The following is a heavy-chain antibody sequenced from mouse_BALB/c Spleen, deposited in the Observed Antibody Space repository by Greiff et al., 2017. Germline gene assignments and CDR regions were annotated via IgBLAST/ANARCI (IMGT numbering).Heavy chain of an antibody. J-gene: IGHJ3*01. D-gene: IGHD2-3*01. CDR3: ARALYDGYYPFAY. CDR1: GFTFSDYY. Sequence: EVMLVESGGGLVKPGGSLKLSCAASGFTFSDYYMYWVRQTPEKRLEWVATISDGGSYTYYPDSVKGRFTISRDNAKNNLYLQMSSLKSEDTAMYYCARALYDGYYPFAYWGQGTLVTVSA. CDR2: ISDGGSYT. V-gene: IGHV5-4*02.